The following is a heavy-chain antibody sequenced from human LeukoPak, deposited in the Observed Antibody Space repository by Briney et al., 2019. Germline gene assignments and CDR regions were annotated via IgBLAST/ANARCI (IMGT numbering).Heavy chain of an antibody. CDR1: GFTFSIYS. J-gene: IGHJ3*02. CDR3: ARDHHRRLYDSQARDTFDI. D-gene: IGHD3-22*01. Sequence: GGSLRLSCAASGFTFSIYSMDWVRQAPGKGLEWVSSISSSGSYIYYADSLKGRFTISRDNAKNSLYLQMNSLRADDTAVYYCARDHHRRLYDSQARDTFDIWGQGTMVTVSS. CDR2: ISSSGSYI. V-gene: IGHV3-21*01.